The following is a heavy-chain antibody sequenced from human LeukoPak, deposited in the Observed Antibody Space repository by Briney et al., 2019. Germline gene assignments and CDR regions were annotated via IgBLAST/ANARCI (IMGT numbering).Heavy chain of an antibody. CDR3: ARGSRIRIAVAGTGGWFDP. V-gene: IGHV3-33*01. CDR1: GFTFSSYG. CDR2: IWYDGSNK. J-gene: IGHJ5*02. D-gene: IGHD6-19*01. Sequence: GGSLRLSCAASGFTFSSYGMPWVRQAPGKGLEWVAVIWYDGSNKYYADSVKGRFTISRDNSKNTLYLQMNSLRAEDTAVYYCARGSRIRIAVAGTGGWFDPWGQGTLVTVSS.